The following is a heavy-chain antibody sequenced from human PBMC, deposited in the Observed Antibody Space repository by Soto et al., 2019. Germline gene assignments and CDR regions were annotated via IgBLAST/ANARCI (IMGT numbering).Heavy chain of an antibody. D-gene: IGHD3-16*01. V-gene: IGHV4-39*01. Sequence: PSETLSLTCTVSGGSISSSSYYWGWIRQPPGKGLEWIGSIYYSGSTYYNPSLKSRVTISVDTSKNQFSLKLSSVTAADTAVYYCARHLGLFTLGYWGQGTLVTVSS. CDR3: ARHLGLFTLGY. CDR2: IYYSGST. CDR1: GGSISSSSYY. J-gene: IGHJ4*02.